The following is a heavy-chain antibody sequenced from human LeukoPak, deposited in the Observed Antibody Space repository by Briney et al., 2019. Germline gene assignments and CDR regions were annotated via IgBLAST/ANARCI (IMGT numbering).Heavy chain of an antibody. J-gene: IGHJ4*02. V-gene: IGHV1-24*01. Sequence: ASDTVSCKVSGYTLSELSMHWVRQAPGKGLEWMGGFDPRGGETIYGQKFQGRVTMTEDTSRDTAYMELSSLRSEDTAVYYCATLYGDHHNVPFEFWGQGTLVAVSS. CDR3: ATLYGDHHNVPFEF. CDR2: FDPRGGET. D-gene: IGHD4-17*01. CDR1: GYTLSELS.